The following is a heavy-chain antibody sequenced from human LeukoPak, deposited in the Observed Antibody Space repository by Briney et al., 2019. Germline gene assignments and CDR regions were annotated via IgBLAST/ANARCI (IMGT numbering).Heavy chain of an antibody. V-gene: IGHV4-38-2*02. CDR2: IYHSGST. D-gene: IGHD3-22*01. J-gene: IGHJ4*02. Sequence: PSETLSLTCTVSDYSISSGYCWGWIRQPPGKGLEWIGSIYHSGSTYFSPSLKSRVTISVDTSKNQFSLKLTSVTAADTAVYYCVRQGPEVVISFIAGGDYWGQGILVTVSS. CDR3: VRQGPEVVISFIAGGDY. CDR1: DYSISSGYC.